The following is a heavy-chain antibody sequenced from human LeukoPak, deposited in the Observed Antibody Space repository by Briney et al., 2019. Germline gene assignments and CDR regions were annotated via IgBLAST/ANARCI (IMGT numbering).Heavy chain of an antibody. CDR1: GGSMSSSSNS. J-gene: IGHJ4*02. CDR2: IYYSGST. CDR3: ARHMSGSCTSGVCCTTEFDY. Sequence: SESLSLTCTVSGGSMSSSSNSWGWIRQAPGKGLESIGSIYYSGSTYYNPSLKSRVTISVDTSKNQISLKLSSVTAADTAVYYCARHMSGSCTSGVCCTTEFDYWGQGTLVTVSS. V-gene: IGHV4-39*01. D-gene: IGHD2-8*01.